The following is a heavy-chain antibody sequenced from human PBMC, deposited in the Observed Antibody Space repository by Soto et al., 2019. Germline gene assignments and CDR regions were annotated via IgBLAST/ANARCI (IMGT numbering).Heavy chain of an antibody. Sequence: QVQLVQSGAEVKKPGASVKVSCKASGYTFTSYGISWVRQAPGQGLEWMGWISAYNGNTNYAQKLQGRVTMTTDTSTSTAYMELRSLRSDDTAVYYCARIGDALLRYFDGLLYGYYYGMDVWGQGTTVTVSS. CDR2: ISAYNGNT. D-gene: IGHD3-9*01. CDR1: GYTFTSYG. CDR3: ARIGDALLRYFDGLLYGYYYGMDV. J-gene: IGHJ6*02. V-gene: IGHV1-18*01.